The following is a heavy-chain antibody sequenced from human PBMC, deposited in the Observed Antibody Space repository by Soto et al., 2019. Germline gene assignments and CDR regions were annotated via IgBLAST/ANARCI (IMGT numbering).Heavy chain of an antibody. D-gene: IGHD3-3*01. CDR2: IDNSGST. CDR1: GCSISNYF. Sequence: SETLSLTGPVSGCSISNYFCNWIRQPAGKGLEWIGRIDNSGSTNYNPSLKSRITMSADTSRNQFSLKLNSVTAADTAVYYCARGGQDFWSGPFDYWGQGALVTVSS. V-gene: IGHV4-4*07. J-gene: IGHJ4*02. CDR3: ARGGQDFWSGPFDY.